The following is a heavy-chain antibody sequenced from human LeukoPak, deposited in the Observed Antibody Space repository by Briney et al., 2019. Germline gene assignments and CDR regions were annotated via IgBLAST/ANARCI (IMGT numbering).Heavy chain of an antibody. CDR2: IYYSGST. D-gene: IGHD3-16*01. J-gene: IGHJ5*02. V-gene: IGHV4-59*08. CDR3: ARGPYTTPSGWFDP. Sequence: SETLSLTCTVSGDSISNDYWSWIRQPPGKGLEWIGYIYYSGSTNYNSSLKSRVTISLDTSKTQFSLKLSSVIAADTAMYYCARGPYTTPSGWFDPWGQGTLVTVSS. CDR1: GDSISNDY.